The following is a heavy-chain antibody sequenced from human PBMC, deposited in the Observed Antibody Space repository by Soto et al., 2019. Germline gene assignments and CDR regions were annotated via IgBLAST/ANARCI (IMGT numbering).Heavy chain of an antibody. CDR1: GFTFSSYS. V-gene: IGHV3-21*01. J-gene: IGHJ6*02. CDR3: ARVRGHRSRYYYYGMDV. Sequence: GGSLRLSCAASGFTFSSYSMNWVRQAPGKGLEWVSSISSSSSYIYYADSVKGRFTISRDNAKNSLYLQMNSLRAEDTAVYYCARVRGHRSRYYYYGMDVWGQGTTVTVSS. CDR2: ISSSSSYI.